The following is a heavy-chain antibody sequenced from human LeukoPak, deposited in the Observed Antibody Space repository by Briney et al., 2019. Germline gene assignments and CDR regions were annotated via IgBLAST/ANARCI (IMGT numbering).Heavy chain of an antibody. CDR3: AREMLGIRIRGPRDWFDP. CDR2: LNTDNGDT. D-gene: IGHD1-14*01. Sequence: ASVKVSCKASGYTFTTYVIHWLRQAPGQRLEWMGWLNTDNGDTEYSQKFQGRLTFTTDTSATTAYMELSGLRSEDTAVYYCAREMLGIRIRGPRDWFDPWGQGSLVTVSS. CDR1: GYTFTTYV. J-gene: IGHJ5*02. V-gene: IGHV1-3*04.